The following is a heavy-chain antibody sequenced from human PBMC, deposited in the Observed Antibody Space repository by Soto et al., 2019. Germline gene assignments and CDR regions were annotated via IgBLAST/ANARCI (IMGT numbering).Heavy chain of an antibody. J-gene: IGHJ6*02. CDR3: ATPGGFGMDV. D-gene: IGHD5-12*01. V-gene: IGHV5-51*04. CDR2: IFSCGSDT. CDR1: GSGVSTHW. Sequence: GEYLKISCKASGSGVSTHWIGCVRKMHGKGLEWMGIIFSCGSDTRYTPSFQGQVTISADKPINPAYLQWNSLKASDTAMYYCATPGGFGMDVWGQGTPVTV.